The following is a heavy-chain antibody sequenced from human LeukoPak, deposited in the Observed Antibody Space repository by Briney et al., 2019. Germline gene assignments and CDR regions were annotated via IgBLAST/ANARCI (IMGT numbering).Heavy chain of an antibody. Sequence: SETLSLTCTVSGGSISSGSYHWSWIRQPAGKGLEWIGRIYTSGSTNYNPSLKSRVTISVDTSKNQFSLKLSSVTAADTAVYYCARVNDFWSGYNWFDPWGQGTLVTVSS. V-gene: IGHV4-61*02. D-gene: IGHD3-3*01. J-gene: IGHJ5*02. CDR1: GGSISSGSYH. CDR3: ARVNDFWSGYNWFDP. CDR2: IYTSGST.